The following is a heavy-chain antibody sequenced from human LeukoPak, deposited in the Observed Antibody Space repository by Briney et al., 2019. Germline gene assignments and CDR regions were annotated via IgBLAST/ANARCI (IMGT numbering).Heavy chain of an antibody. J-gene: IGHJ4*02. CDR2: IYYSGST. CDR1: GGSISSGDYY. Sequence: PSDTLSLTCTVSGGSISSGDYYWRWIRQPPGKGLEWIVYIYYSGSTYYNPSLKSRVTISVDTSKNQFSLKLSPVTAADTAVYYCARADYYGSGLPFDYWGQGTLVTVSS. D-gene: IGHD3-10*01. V-gene: IGHV4-30-4*02. CDR3: ARADYYGSGLPFDY.